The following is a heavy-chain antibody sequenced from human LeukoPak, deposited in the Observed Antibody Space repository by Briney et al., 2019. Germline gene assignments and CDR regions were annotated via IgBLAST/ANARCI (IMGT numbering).Heavy chain of an antibody. D-gene: IGHD3-22*01. CDR3: ARSDSSGYYFDY. J-gene: IGHJ4*02. Sequence: SQTLSLTCTVSGGSISSGGYYWSWIRQHPGKGLEWIGYIYYSGSTYYNPSLKSRVTISIDTSKNQLSLKLSSVTAADTAVSYCARSDSSGYYFDYWGQGTLVTVSS. V-gene: IGHV4-31*03. CDR2: IYYSGST. CDR1: GGSISSGGYY.